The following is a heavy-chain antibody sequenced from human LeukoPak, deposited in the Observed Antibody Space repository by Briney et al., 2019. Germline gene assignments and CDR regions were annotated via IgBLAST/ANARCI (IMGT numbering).Heavy chain of an antibody. Sequence: VASVKVSCKASGYTFTSYDINWVRQATGQGLEWMGWMNPNSGNTGYAQKFQGRVTMTRNTSISTAYMELSSLRSEDTAVYYCATGGNPLWEAFDIWGQGTMVTVSS. J-gene: IGHJ3*02. CDR1: GYTFTSYD. CDR3: ATGGNPLWEAFDI. V-gene: IGHV1-8*01. D-gene: IGHD4-23*01. CDR2: MNPNSGNT.